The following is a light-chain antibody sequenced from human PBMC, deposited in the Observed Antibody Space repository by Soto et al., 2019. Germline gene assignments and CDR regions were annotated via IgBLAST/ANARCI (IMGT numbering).Light chain of an antibody. V-gene: IGKV1-39*01. CDR1: QTILSF. CDR2: AAY. Sequence: DIQMTQSPFSLSASIGDRVTITCRASQTILSFLNWYQQRPGKAPSLLIYAAYNLESGVPSRFSGSGSGTEFTLTISSLQPEDFATYYCQQSYDTPWTCGGGTKLEIK. CDR3: QQSYDTPWT. J-gene: IGKJ4*02.